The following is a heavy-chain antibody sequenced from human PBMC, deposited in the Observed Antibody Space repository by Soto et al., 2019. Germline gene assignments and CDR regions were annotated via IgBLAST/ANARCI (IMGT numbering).Heavy chain of an antibody. V-gene: IGHV4-34*01. D-gene: IGHD6-13*01. CDR1: GGSFSGYY. CDR2: INHSGST. CDR3: ARGRRYSIAAAGRIKNFDY. Sequence: SETLSLTCAVYGGSFSGYYWSWIRQPPGKGLEWIGEINHSGSTNHNPSLKSRVTISVDTSKNQFSLKLSSVTAADTAVYYCARGRRYSIAAAGRIKNFDYWGQGTLVTVS. J-gene: IGHJ4*02.